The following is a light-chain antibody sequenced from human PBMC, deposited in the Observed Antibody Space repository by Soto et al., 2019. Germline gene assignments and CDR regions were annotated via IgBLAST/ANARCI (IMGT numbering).Light chain of an antibody. CDR2: SND. V-gene: IGLV1-44*01. CDR3: AAWDDSLGGPV. Sequence: QSVLTQPPSASGTPGQRVTISCSGSSSNIGSNTVNWYQQVPGTAPKLLIYSNDQRPSGVPDRFSGSKSGTSASLAISGLQSEDEDDYSCAAWDDSLGGPVFGGGTKLTVL. CDR1: SSNIGSNT. J-gene: IGLJ2*01.